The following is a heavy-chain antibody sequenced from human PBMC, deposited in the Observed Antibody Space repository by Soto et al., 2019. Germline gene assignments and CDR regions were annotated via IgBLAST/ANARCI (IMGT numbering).Heavy chain of an antibody. CDR2: IYYSGST. J-gene: IGHJ5*02. V-gene: IGHV4-59*01. D-gene: IGHD3-22*01. CDR3: ARDLVRGDSSGYPERENWFDP. CDR1: GGSISSYY. Sequence: SETLSLTCTVSGGSISSYYWSWIRQPPGKGLEWIGYIYYSGSTNYNPSLKSRVTISVDTSKNQFSLKLSSVTAADTAVYYCARDLVRGDSSGYPERENWFDPWGQGTLVTVSS.